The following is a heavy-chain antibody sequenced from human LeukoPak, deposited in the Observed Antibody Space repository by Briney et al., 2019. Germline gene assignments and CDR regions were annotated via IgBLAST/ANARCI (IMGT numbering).Heavy chain of an antibody. V-gene: IGHV3-48*03. CDR2: IDSSGGNI. J-gene: IGHJ3*02. Sequence: GGSLRLSCAASGFTVSTHEMNWVRQAPGQGLEWLSYIDSSGGNIYYAASVKGRFTISRDDARNSLYLQMNRLRDEDTAVYYCARDRAYAFDIWGQGTMVTVSS. CDR1: GFTVSTHE. CDR3: ARDRAYAFDI.